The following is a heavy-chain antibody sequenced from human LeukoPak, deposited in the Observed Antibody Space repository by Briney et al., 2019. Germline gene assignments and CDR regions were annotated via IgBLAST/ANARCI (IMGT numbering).Heavy chain of an antibody. V-gene: IGHV4-38-2*02. CDR3: ARDDYGDDAFDY. CDR1: GYSISSGYY. Sequence: SETLSLTCTVSGYSISSGYYWGWIRQPPGKGLEWIGSIYHSGSTYYNPSLKSRVTMSVDTSKNQFSLKLSSVTAADTAVYYCARDDYGDDAFDYWGQGTLVTVSS. CDR2: IYHSGST. J-gene: IGHJ4*02. D-gene: IGHD4-17*01.